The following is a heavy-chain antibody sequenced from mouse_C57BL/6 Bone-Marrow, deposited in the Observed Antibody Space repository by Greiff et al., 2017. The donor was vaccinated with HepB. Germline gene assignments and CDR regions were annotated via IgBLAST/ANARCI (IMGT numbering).Heavy chain of an antibody. V-gene: IGHV1-76*01. CDR3: ARSEDGFPDY. CDR2: IYPGSGNT. Sequence: QVQLQQSGAELVRPGASVKLSCKASGYTFTDYYINWVKQRPGQGLEWIARIYPGSGNTYYNEKFKGKATLTAEKSSSTAYMQLSSLTSEDSAVYFCARSEDGFPDYWGQGTTLTVSS. D-gene: IGHD2-3*01. J-gene: IGHJ2*01. CDR1: GYTFTDYY.